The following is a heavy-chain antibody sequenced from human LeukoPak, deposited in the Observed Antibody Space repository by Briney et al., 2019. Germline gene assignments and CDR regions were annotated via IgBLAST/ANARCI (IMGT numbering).Heavy chain of an antibody. CDR2: ISGSVGSA. CDR3: AKDSSSTNFDY. Sequence: PGGSLRLACPASGFTFGSYSMSWDRQAPRKGLEWVSAISGSVGSAYYADTGKGRFTISRDNSKNTLYLQMNSLRAEDTAVYYCAKDSSSTNFDYWGQGTLVTVSS. CDR1: GFTFGSYS. D-gene: IGHD6-6*01. J-gene: IGHJ4*02. V-gene: IGHV3-23*01.